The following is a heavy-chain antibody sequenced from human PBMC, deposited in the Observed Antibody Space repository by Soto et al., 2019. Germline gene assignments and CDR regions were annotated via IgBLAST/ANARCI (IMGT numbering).Heavy chain of an antibody. CDR3: ATSPGIAVAGIQVSDPRFDY. CDR2: IIPIFGTA. J-gene: IGHJ4*02. V-gene: IGHV1-69*13. Sequence: ASVKVSCKASGGTFSSYAISWVRQAPGQGLEWMGGIIPIFGTANYAQKFQGRVMITADESTSTAYMELSSLRSEDTAVYYCATSPGIAVAGIQVSDPRFDYWGQGTLVTVSS. D-gene: IGHD6-19*01. CDR1: GGTFSSYA.